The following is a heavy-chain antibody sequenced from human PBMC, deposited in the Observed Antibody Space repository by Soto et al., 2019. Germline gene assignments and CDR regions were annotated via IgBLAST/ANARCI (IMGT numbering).Heavy chain of an antibody. D-gene: IGHD6-6*01. CDR1: GGSISSGGYS. CDR2: IYHSGST. Sequence: TLSLTCAVSGGSISSGGYSWSWIRQPPGKGLEWIGYIYHSGSTYYNPSLKSRVTISVDRSKNQISLKLSSVTAADTAVYYCARAGAARPGGYYYYGMDVWGQGTTVTVSS. V-gene: IGHV4-30-2*01. CDR3: ARAGAARPGGYYYYGMDV. J-gene: IGHJ6*02.